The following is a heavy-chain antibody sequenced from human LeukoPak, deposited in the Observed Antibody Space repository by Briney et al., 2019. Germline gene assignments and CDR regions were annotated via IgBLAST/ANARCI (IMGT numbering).Heavy chain of an antibody. J-gene: IGHJ3*02. Sequence: PGGSLRLSCAASGFTFDDYAMHWVRHAPGKGLEWVSGISWNSGSIGYADSVKGRFTISRDNAKNSLYLQMNSLRAEDMALYYCAKSDAFDIWGQGTMVTVSS. CDR2: ISWNSGSI. CDR1: GFTFDDYA. CDR3: AKSDAFDI. V-gene: IGHV3-9*03.